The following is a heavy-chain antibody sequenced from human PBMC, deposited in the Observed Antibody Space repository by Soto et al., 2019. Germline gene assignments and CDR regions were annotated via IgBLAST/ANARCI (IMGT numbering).Heavy chain of an antibody. CDR1: GFTFSSYA. CDR2: ISGSGGST. V-gene: IGHV3-23*01. Sequence: EVQLLESGGGLVQPGGSLRLSCAASGFTFSSYAMSWVRQAPGKGLEWVSAISGSGGSTYYADSVKGRFTISRDNSKNTLYLQMNSLRAEDTAVYYCALRGYSYGSGLDYWGQGTLVTVSS. CDR3: ALRGYSYGSGLDY. D-gene: IGHD5-18*01. J-gene: IGHJ4*02.